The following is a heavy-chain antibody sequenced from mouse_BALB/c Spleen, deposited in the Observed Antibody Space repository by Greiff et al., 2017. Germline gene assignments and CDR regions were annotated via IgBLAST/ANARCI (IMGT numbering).Heavy chain of an antibody. CDR2: IYPGDGDT. Sequence: SGAELVRPGSSVKISCKASGYAFSSYWMNWVKQRPGQGLEWIGQIYPGDGDTNYNGKFKGKATLTADKSSSTAYMQLSSLTSEDSAVYFCARNYRSSFDYWGQGTTLTVSS. CDR3: ARNYRSSFDY. D-gene: IGHD2-14*01. CDR1: GYAFSSYW. V-gene: IGHV1-80*01. J-gene: IGHJ2*01.